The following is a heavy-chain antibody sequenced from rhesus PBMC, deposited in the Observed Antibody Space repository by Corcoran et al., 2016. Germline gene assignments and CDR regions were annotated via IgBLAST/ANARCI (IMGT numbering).Heavy chain of an antibody. CDR1: GYSLSRCYY. Sequence: QVQLQESGPGLVKPSETLFLTCAVSGYSLSRCYYWGWIRQPPGKGLEWIGTIYGSGWSNSLNPSLKSRVTLSVDTSKNQFSLNLSSVTAADTAVYYCAREDSSGWDYFDYWGQGVLVTVSS. CDR3: AREDSSGWDYFDY. D-gene: IGHD6-31*01. CDR2: IYGSGWSN. V-gene: IGHV4S14*01. J-gene: IGHJ4*01.